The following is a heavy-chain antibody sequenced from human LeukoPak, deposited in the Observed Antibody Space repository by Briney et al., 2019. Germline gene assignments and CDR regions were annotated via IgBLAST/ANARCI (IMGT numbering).Heavy chain of an antibody. J-gene: IGHJ4*02. CDR1: GYTFTGYY. V-gene: IGHV1-2*02. CDR3: ARDQRNTMVRGVNPSNDY. Sequence: GASVKVSCKASGYTFTGYYMHWVRQAPGQGLEWMGWINPNSGGTNYAQKFQGRVTMTRDTSISTAYMELSRLRSDDTAVYYCARDQRNTMVRGVNPSNDYWGQGTLVTVSS. D-gene: IGHD3-10*01. CDR2: INPNSGGT.